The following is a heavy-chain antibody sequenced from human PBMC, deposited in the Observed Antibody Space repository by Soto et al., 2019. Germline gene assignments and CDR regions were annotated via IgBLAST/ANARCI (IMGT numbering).Heavy chain of an antibody. CDR1: GGSISSSSYY. CDR3: ARQIEEVLRYFDWLQQYYYYGMDV. V-gene: IGHV4-39*01. J-gene: IGHJ6*02. D-gene: IGHD3-9*01. CDR2: IYYSGST. Sequence: PSETLSLTCTVSGGSISSSSYYWGWIRQPPGKGLEWIGSIYYSGSTYYNPSLKSRVTISVDTSKNQFSLKLSSVTAADTAVYYCARQIEEVLRYFDWLQQYYYYGMDVWGQGTTVTVSS.